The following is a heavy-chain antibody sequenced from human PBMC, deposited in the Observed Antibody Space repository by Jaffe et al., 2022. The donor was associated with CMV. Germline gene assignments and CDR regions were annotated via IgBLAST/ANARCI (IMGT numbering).Heavy chain of an antibody. CDR2: IYSGGST. Sequence: EVQLVESGGGLVQPGGSLRLSCAASGFTVSSNYMSWVRQAPGKGLEWVSVIYSGGSTYYADSVKGRFTISRDNSKNTLYLQMNSLRAEDTAVYYCARGGTVTTHYYYYMDVWGKGTTVTVSS. D-gene: IGHD4-4*01. CDR1: GFTVSSNY. CDR3: ARGGTVTTHYYYYMDV. J-gene: IGHJ6*03. V-gene: IGHV3-66*01.